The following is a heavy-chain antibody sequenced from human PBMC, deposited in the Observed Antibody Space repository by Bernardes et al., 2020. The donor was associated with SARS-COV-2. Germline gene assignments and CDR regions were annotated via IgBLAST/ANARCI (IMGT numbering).Heavy chain of an antibody. CDR2: INGAGNSI. V-gene: IGHV3-74*01. J-gene: IGHJ6*02. D-gene: IGHD2-8*02. CDR3: ARRFCTASGCSANFYGMDV. CDR1: GFTFSSYW. Sequence: WGTLRLSCAASGFTFSSYWMHWIRQVPGKGLVWVSRINGAGNSINYADSVKGRFTISRDNSKNMLYLQMNGLREEDTAIYYCARRFCTASGCSANFYGMDVWGQGTTVTVSS.